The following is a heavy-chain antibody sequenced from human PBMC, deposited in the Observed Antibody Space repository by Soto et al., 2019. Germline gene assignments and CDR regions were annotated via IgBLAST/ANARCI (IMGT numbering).Heavy chain of an antibody. V-gene: IGHV1-18*01. D-gene: IGHD1-26*01. CDR1: GYTFTSYG. CDR2: ISAYNGNT. CDR3: ARDLPPGLVDH. Sequence: QVQLVQSGAEVKKPGASVKVSCKASGYTFTSYGISWVRQAPGQGLEWMGWISAYNGNTKYAQKLQGRVTVTTDTSTSTAYMELRSLTSGDTAVYYCARDLPPGLVDHWGQGTLVTVSS. J-gene: IGHJ4*02.